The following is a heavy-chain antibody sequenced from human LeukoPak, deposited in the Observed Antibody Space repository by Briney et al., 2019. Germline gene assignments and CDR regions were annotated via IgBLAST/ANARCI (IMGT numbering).Heavy chain of an antibody. D-gene: IGHD2-2*01. CDR3: ARGGIPADDY. Sequence: PGGSLRLSCAASGFTFSSYAMHWVRQAPGKGLEWVAVISYDGSNKYYADSVKGRFTISRDNAKNSLYLQMTSLRAADTAVYYCARGGIPADDYWGQGTLVTVSS. J-gene: IGHJ4*02. CDR1: GFTFSSYA. V-gene: IGHV3-30*04. CDR2: ISYDGSNK.